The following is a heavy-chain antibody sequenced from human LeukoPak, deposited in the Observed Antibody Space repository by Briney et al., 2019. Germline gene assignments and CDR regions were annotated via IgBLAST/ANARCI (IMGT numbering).Heavy chain of an antibody. CDR1: GFTFSTYV. V-gene: IGHV3-33*06. J-gene: IGHJ4*02. Sequence: GGSLRLSCAASGFTFSTYVTHWVRQAPGKELEWVALIWYDESNEYYADSVKGRFTVSRDNSRSMMYLQMNSLRAEDTAVYYCAKDLGSSSHFDYWGQGTLVTVSS. CDR2: IWYDESNE. CDR3: AKDLGSSSHFDY. D-gene: IGHD6-6*01.